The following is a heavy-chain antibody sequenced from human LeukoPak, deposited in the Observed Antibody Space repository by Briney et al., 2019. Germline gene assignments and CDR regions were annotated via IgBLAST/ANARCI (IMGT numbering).Heavy chain of an antibody. CDR2: ISGSGGST. D-gene: IGHD5-18*01. Sequence: GGSQRLSCAASGFTFSSYGMHWVRQAPGKGLEWVSAISGSGGSTYYADSVKGRFTISRDNSKNTLYLQMNSLRAEDTAVYYCAKDQNVDTATRWGQGTLVTVSS. CDR3: AKDQNVDTATR. J-gene: IGHJ4*02. V-gene: IGHV3-23*01. CDR1: GFTFSSYG.